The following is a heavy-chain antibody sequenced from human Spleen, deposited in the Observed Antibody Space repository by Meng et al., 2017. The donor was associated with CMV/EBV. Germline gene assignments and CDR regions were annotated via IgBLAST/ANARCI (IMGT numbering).Heavy chain of an antibody. V-gene: IGHV1-69*05. J-gene: IGHJ6*02. CDR2: IIPIFGTP. D-gene: IGHD2-2*01. CDR1: GGTFSSYA. CDR3: ARGNLYCSTSRCYSMADYYYGMDV. Sequence: SVKVSCKAFGGTFSSYAISWVRQAPGQGLEWMGGIIPIFGTPNYAQKFQGRVTITTDEPARTAYMELSSLRSEDTAVYYCARGNLYCSTSRCYSMADYYYGMDVWGQGTTVTVSS.